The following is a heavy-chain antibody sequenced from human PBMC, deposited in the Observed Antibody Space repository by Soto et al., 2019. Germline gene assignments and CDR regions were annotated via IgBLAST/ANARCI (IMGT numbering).Heavy chain of an antibody. D-gene: IGHD2-21*01. Sequence: PGWSLRLSCTASEFTFSNYAMSLVRQAPGKGLEWVSAISASGAATYYVDSVKGRFTISRDNSKNTLYVQMNSLRAEDTGVYYCARCAVLSTTSGGWCNWFEPRGQGTLVTVSS. CDR1: EFTFSNYA. CDR3: ARCAVLSTTSGGWCNWFEP. J-gene: IGHJ5*02. CDR2: ISASGAAT. V-gene: IGHV3-23*01.